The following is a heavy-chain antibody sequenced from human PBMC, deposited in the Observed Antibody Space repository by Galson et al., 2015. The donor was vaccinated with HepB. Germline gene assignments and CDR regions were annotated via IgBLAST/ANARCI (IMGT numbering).Heavy chain of an antibody. V-gene: IGHV3-30*03. CDR3: ARGGLLWFGELLRDNWFDP. Sequence: SLRLSCAASGFTFSSYGMHWVRQAPGKGLEWVAVISYDGSNKYYADSVKGRFTISRDNSKNTLYLQMNSLRAEDTAVYYCARGGLLWFGELLRDNWFDPWGQGTLVTVSS. CDR1: GFTFSSYG. D-gene: IGHD3-10*01. CDR2: ISYDGSNK. J-gene: IGHJ5*02.